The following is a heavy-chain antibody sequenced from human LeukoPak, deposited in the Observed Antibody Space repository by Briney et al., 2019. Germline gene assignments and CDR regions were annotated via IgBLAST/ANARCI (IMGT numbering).Heavy chain of an antibody. V-gene: IGHV3-33*01. D-gene: IGHD6-19*01. CDR1: GFTFSSYG. J-gene: IGHJ5*02. CDR3: ARDPGIAVAGTGSWFDP. CDR2: IWYDGSNK. Sequence: GGSLRLSCAASGFTFSSYGMHWVRQAPGKGLEWVAVIWYDGSNKYYADSVKGRFTISRDNSKNTLYLQMNSLRAEDTAVYYCARDPGIAVAGTGSWFDPWGQGTLVTVSS.